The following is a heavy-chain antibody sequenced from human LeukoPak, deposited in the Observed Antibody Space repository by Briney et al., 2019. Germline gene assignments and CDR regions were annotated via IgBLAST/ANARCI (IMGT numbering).Heavy chain of an antibody. CDR3: ARDGVDSSADY. V-gene: IGHV1-2*02. D-gene: IGHD3-22*01. Sequence: ASVKVSRNASGFTFTGYYMHWVRQAPGQGLEWMGWINPSSGGTNYAQKFQGRVTMTRDTSISTAYMELSRLRSDDTAVYYCARDGVDSSADYWGQGTLVTVSS. J-gene: IGHJ4*02. CDR1: GFTFTGYY. CDR2: INPSSGGT.